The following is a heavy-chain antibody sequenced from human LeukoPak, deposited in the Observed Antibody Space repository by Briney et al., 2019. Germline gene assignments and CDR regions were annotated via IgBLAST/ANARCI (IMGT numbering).Heavy chain of an antibody. Sequence: GGSLRLSCAASGFTFRSYSMNWIRQAPGKGLEWVSGINWNGGSTGYADSVKGRFTISRDNAKNSLYLQMNSLRAEDTALYYCARGLAAAGTAYWGQGTLVTVSS. D-gene: IGHD6-13*01. J-gene: IGHJ4*02. V-gene: IGHV3-20*04. CDR1: GFTFRSYS. CDR3: ARGLAAAGTAY. CDR2: INWNGGST.